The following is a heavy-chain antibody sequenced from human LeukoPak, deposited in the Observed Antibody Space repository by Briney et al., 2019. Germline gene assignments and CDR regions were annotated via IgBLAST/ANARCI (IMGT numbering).Heavy chain of an antibody. V-gene: IGHV4-39*07. J-gene: IGHJ4*02. CDR2: IYHSGST. CDR1: GGPISSGSYY. CDR3: ARGGRAYDSSGYYPGAYFDY. D-gene: IGHD3-22*01. Sequence: SETLSLTCTVSGGPISSGSYYWGWIRQPPGKGLEWIGSIYHSGSTYYNPSLKSRVTISVDTSKNQFSLKLSSVTAADTAVYYCARGGRAYDSSGYYPGAYFDYWGQGTLVTVSS.